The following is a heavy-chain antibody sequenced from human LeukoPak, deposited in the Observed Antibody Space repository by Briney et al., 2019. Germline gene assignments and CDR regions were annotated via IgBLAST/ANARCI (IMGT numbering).Heavy chain of an antibody. CDR3: AKDLTVAVAGTPYFDY. V-gene: IGHV3-30-3*01. D-gene: IGHD6-19*01. CDR1: GFTFSSYA. J-gene: IGHJ4*02. CDR2: ISYDGSNK. Sequence: GGSLRLSCAASGFTFSSYAMHWVRQAPGKGLEWVAVISYDGSNKYYADSVKGRFTISRDNSKNTLYLQMNSLRAEDTAVYYCAKDLTVAVAGTPYFDYWGQGTLVTVSS.